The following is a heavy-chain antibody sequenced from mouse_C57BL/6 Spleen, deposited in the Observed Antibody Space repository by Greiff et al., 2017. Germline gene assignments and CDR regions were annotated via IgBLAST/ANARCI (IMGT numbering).Heavy chain of an antibody. Sequence: QVQLQQSGAELVKPGASVKISCKASGYAFSSYWMNWVKQRPGQGLEWIGQIYPGDGDTNYNGKFKGKATLTADKSSSTTYMQLSSLTSEDSAVYFCARSRSYYGSNYAMDYWGQGTSVTVSS. CDR2: IYPGDGDT. V-gene: IGHV1-80*01. J-gene: IGHJ4*01. CDR1: GYAFSSYW. CDR3: ARSRSYYGSNYAMDY. D-gene: IGHD1-1*01.